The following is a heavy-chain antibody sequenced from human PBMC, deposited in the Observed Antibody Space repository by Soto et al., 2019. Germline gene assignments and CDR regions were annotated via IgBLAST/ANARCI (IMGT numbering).Heavy chain of an antibody. J-gene: IGHJ3*02. CDR2: IKQDGSEK. Sequence: GGSLSLSCAASGFTFSSYWMSWVRQAPGKGLEWVANIKQDGSEKYYVDSVKGRFTISRDNAKNSLYLQMNSLRAEDTAVYYCARDLKDGYNAFDIWGQGTMVTVSS. CDR1: GFTFSSYW. D-gene: IGHD5-12*01. V-gene: IGHV3-7*01. CDR3: ARDLKDGYNAFDI.